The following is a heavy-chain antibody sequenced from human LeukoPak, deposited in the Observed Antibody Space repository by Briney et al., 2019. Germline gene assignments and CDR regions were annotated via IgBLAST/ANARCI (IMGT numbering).Heavy chain of an antibody. J-gene: IGHJ5*02. CDR1: GYTFTSYD. V-gene: IGHV1-8*01. CDR2: MNPNSGNT. Sequence: ASVKVSFKASGYTFTSYDINWVRQATGQGLEGMGWMNPNSGNTGYAQKFQGRVTMTRNTSISTAYMELSSLRSEDTVVYYCARAYYYDSSGYYSDCFDRWGQGTLVTVSS. D-gene: IGHD3-22*01. CDR3: ARAYYYDSSGYYSDCFDR.